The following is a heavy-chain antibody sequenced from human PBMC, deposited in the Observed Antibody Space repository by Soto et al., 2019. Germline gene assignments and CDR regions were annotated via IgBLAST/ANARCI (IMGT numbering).Heavy chain of an antibody. Sequence: GESVKISWXGSGYSFTSYWISRVRQMPGKGLEWMGRIDPSDSYTNYSPSFQGHVTISADKSISTAYLQWSSLKASDTAIYYCAREGHGSGGSCYSRTFDPWGQGTLVTVSS. V-gene: IGHV5-10-1*01. J-gene: IGHJ5*02. D-gene: IGHD2-15*01. CDR3: AREGHGSGGSCYSRTFDP. CDR2: IDPSDSYT. CDR1: GYSFTSYW.